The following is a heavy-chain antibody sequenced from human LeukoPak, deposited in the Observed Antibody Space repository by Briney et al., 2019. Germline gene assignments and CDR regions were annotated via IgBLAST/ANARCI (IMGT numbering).Heavy chain of an antibody. CDR2: INHSGST. CDR1: GGSFSGYY. J-gene: IGHJ4*02. V-gene: IGHV4-34*01. Sequence: PSETLSLTCAVYGGSFSGYYWSWIRQPPGKGLEWIGEINHSGSTNYNPSLKSRVTISVDTSKNQFSLKLSSVTAADTAVYYCAREGGYCGGDCSSERFDYWGQGTLVTVSS. CDR3: AREGGYCGGDCSSERFDY. D-gene: IGHD2-21*02.